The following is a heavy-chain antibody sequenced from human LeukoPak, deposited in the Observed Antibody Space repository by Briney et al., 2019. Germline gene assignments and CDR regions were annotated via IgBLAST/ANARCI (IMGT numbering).Heavy chain of an antibody. J-gene: IGHJ4*02. D-gene: IGHD6-19*01. V-gene: IGHV3-48*03. CDR1: GFPFSSYE. CDR2: ISSSGNAI. CDR3: AINGFSGGWYEPYYFDN. Sequence: GGSLRLSCAASGFPFSSYEMNWVRQAPGKGLEWVSYISSSGNAIYYADSVKGRFTISRDNAKHSLYLQMNSLRAEDTAVYYCAINGFSGGWYEPYYFDNWGQGTLVTVSS.